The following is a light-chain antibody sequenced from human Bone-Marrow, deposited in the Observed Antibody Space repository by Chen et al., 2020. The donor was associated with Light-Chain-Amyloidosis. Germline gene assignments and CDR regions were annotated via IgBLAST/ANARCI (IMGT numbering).Light chain of an antibody. Sequence: EIVLTQSPGTLSLSPGEGANLACRASQTISSNYLTWYQQKFGQAPRLLIYGSSSRATGIPDRFTGSGSRTDFTLAINRLEPEDLAMYFCQQYGTSPLAVGGGTKVEIK. CDR1: QTISSNY. CDR3: QQYGTSPLA. V-gene: IGKV3-20*01. J-gene: IGKJ4*01. CDR2: GSS.